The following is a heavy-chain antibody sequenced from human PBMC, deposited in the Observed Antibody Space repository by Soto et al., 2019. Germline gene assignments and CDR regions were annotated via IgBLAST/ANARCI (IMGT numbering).Heavy chain of an antibody. D-gene: IGHD6-19*01. CDR3: AGNTVAGGIDY. CDR2: IYHSGST. V-gene: IGHV4-4*02. CDR1: GGSISSSNW. J-gene: IGHJ4*02. Sequence: SETLSLTCAVSGGSISSSNWWSWVRQPPGKGLEWIGEIYHSGSTNYNPSLKSRATISVDKSKNQFSLKLSSVTAADTAVYYCAGNTVAGGIDYWGQGTLVTVSS.